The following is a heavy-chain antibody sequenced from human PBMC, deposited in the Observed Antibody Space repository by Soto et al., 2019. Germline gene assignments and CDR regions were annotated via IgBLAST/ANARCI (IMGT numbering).Heavy chain of an antibody. CDR3: ARDSGYYSFFFDY. V-gene: IGHV3-33*01. Sequence: LRLSCAASGFTFSSYGMHWVRQAPGKGLEWVAVIWYDGSNKYYADSVKGRFTISRDNSKNTLYLQMNSLRAEDTAVYYCARDSGYYSFFFDYWGQGTLVTVSS. D-gene: IGHD3-22*01. CDR2: IWYDGSNK. J-gene: IGHJ4*02. CDR1: GFTFSSYG.